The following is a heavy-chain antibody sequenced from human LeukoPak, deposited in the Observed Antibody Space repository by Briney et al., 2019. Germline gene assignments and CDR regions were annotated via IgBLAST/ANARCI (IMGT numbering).Heavy chain of an antibody. Sequence: SETLSLTCTVSGASISSYYWSWIRQPPGKGLERIGYIYYSGSTNYNPSLKSRVTISVDTSKNQFSLKLSSVTAADTAVYYCARDDSSGYIYFQHWGQGTLVTVSS. CDR2: IYYSGST. CDR1: GASISSYY. J-gene: IGHJ1*01. V-gene: IGHV4-59*01. CDR3: ARDDSSGYIYFQH. D-gene: IGHD3-22*01.